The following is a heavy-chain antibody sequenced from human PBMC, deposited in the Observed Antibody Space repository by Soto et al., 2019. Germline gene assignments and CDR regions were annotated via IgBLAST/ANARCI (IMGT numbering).Heavy chain of an antibody. D-gene: IGHD4-17*01. Sequence: EVQLVESGGGLVKPGGSLRLSCAASRFTFSSYSMNWVRQAPGKGLEWVSSISSSSSYIYYADSVKGRFTISRDNAKNSLDLQMNSLRAEDTAVYYCARLTTVTSSDYWGQGTLVTVSS. CDR1: RFTFSSYS. V-gene: IGHV3-21*01. CDR3: ARLTTVTSSDY. J-gene: IGHJ4*02. CDR2: ISSSSSYI.